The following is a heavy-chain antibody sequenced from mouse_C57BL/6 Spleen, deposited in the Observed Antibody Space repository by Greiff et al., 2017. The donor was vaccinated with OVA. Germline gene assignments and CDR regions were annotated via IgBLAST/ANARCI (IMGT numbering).Heavy chain of an antibody. CDR1: GYTFTSYD. Sequence: VQLQQSGAELVKPGASVKLSCKASGYTFTSYDITWVKQRPGQGLEWIGWIYPRGGSTKYNEKFKGKATLTVDTSSSTAYMELHSLTSEDAAVYFCAGGGDDGSSYVYWGQGTTLTVSS. V-gene: IGHV1-85*01. J-gene: IGHJ2*01. D-gene: IGHD1-1*01. CDR3: AGGGDDGSSYVY. CDR2: IYPRGGST.